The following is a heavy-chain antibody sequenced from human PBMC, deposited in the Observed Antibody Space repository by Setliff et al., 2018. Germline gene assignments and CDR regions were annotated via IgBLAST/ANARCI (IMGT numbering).Heavy chain of an antibody. Sequence: SETLSLTCTVSGGSVNSGYDNWNWLRQPAGKGLEWIGHINRRGSTNFSPSLKSRLTISLDTSKNQFSLNLSSVTAADTAVYYCARMSGFLYMDVWGKGTTVTVSS. D-gene: IGHD3-3*01. CDR3: ARMSGFLYMDV. CDR1: GGSVNSGYDN. CDR2: INRRGST. V-gene: IGHV4-61*09. J-gene: IGHJ6*03.